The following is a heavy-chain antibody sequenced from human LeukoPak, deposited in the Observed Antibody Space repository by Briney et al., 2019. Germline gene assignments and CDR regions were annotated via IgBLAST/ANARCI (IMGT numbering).Heavy chain of an antibody. J-gene: IGHJ6*02. CDR2: ISVRGGST. Sequence: PGGSLRLSCASSGFTFSSYAMSWVRQAPGKGLEWVSAISVRGGSTYYADSVKGRFTISRDNSKNTLYLQMNSLRAEDTAVYYCAKDRGTGYSGYDNLRTLYYYYGMDVWGQGTTVTVSS. CDR1: GFTFSSYA. CDR3: AKDRGTGYSGYDNLRTLYYYYGMDV. D-gene: IGHD5-12*01. V-gene: IGHV3-23*01.